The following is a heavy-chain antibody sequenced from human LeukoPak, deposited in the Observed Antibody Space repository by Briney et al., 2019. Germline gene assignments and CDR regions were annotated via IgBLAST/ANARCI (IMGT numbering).Heavy chain of an antibody. CDR3: ATGGRDVLLWFGELSRGG. CDR2: ISSSSSTI. D-gene: IGHD3-10*01. Sequence: GGSLRLSCAASGFTFSSYSMNWVRQAPGKGLEWVSYISSSSSTIYYADSVKGRFTISRDNAKNSLYLQMNSLRAEDTAVYYCATGGRDVLLWFGELSRGGWGQGTLVTVSS. J-gene: IGHJ4*02. CDR1: GFTFSSYS. V-gene: IGHV3-48*04.